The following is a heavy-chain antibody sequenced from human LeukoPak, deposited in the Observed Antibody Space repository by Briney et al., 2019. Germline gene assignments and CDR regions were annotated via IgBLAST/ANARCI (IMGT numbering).Heavy chain of an antibody. V-gene: IGHV3-23*01. CDR3: VKPYYYDSSSYYLEYFQH. J-gene: IGHJ1*01. CDR2: ISGSGGST. D-gene: IGHD3-22*01. Sequence: PGGSLRLSCAASGFTFSSYAMSWVRQAPGKGLGWVSVISGSGGSTYYADSVKGRFTISRDNSKNTLYLQMNSLRAEDTAVYYCVKPYYYDSSSYYLEYFQHWGQGTLVTVSS. CDR1: GFTFSSYA.